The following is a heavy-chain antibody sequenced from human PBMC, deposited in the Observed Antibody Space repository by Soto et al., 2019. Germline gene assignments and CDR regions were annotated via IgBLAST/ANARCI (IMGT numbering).Heavy chain of an antibody. CDR3: ARSGDYGAVDY. D-gene: IGHD4-17*01. Sequence: QVQLQGSGPGLVKPSQTLSLTCTVSGDSFSSGDYKWSWIRQPPGKGLEWIGYTYYSGYTYNNPSXKXRLTMSVDTSKNQFSLKLSSVTAADAAVYYCARSGDYGAVDYWGQGTLVTVS. V-gene: IGHV4-30-4*01. CDR2: TYYSGYT. CDR1: GDSFSSGDYK. J-gene: IGHJ4*02.